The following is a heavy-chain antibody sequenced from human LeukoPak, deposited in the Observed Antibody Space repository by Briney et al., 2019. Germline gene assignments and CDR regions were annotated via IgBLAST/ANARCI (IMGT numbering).Heavy chain of an antibody. CDR3: ARSRVLGLQYFDY. D-gene: IGHD3/OR15-3a*01. CDR1: GGSFSGYY. CDR2: INHSGST. V-gene: IGHV4-34*01. J-gene: IGHJ4*02. Sequence: SETLSLTCAVYGGSFSGYYWSWLRQPPGKGLEWIGEINHSGSTNYKPSLKSRVNISVDTSKNQISLKLSSVTAADTAVYYCARSRVLGLQYFDYWGQGTLVTVSS.